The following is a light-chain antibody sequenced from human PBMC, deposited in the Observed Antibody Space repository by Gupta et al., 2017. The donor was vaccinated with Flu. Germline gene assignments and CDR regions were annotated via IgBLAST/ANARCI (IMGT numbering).Light chain of an antibody. V-gene: IGLV3-25*02. CDR2: KDT. J-gene: IGLJ3*02. Sequence: SYELTQPPSVTVSPGQTAVITCSGDSIPKEYAHWYQQKSGQAPLLIIFKDTERPAGIPERFSGSISGTTVRLVISGVQAEDEADYYGQSEGSPVTWVFGGGTKLTVL. CDR1: SIPKEY. CDR3: QSEGSPVTWV.